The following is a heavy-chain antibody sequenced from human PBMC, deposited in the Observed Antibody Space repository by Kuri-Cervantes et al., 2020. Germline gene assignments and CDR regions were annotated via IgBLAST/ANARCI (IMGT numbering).Heavy chain of an antibody. Sequence: ASVKVSCKASGYTFTYRYLHWVRQAPGQGLEWMGWINPNSGGTNYAQKFQGWVTMTRDTSISTAYMELSRLRSDDTAVYYCARGSPPRYCSGGSCYGWFDPWGQGTLVTVSS. J-gene: IGHJ5*02. V-gene: IGHV1-2*04. CDR1: GYTFTYRY. CDR2: INPNSGGT. CDR3: ARGSPPRYCSGGSCYGWFDP. D-gene: IGHD2-15*01.